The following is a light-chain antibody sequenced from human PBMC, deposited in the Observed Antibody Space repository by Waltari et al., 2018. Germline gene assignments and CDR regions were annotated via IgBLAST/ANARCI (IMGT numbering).Light chain of an antibody. CDR2: DAS. CDR3: QKYGTLPAT. V-gene: IGKV3-20*01. CDR1: QSVSRT. Sequence: EIVLTQSPGTLSLSPGERATLSCRASQSVSRTLAWYQQKPGQAPSLLIYDASIRATGIPDRFSGSGSGTDFSLIISRLEPEDFAVYYCQKYGTLPATFGQGTKVEIK. J-gene: IGKJ1*01.